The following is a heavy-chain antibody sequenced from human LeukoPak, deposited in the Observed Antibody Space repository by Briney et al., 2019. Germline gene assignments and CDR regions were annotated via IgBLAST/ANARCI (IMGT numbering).Heavy chain of an antibody. CDR3: ARVRDILTGYYNFDY. J-gene: IGHJ4*02. CDR1: GYTFTGYY. Sequence: ASVKVSCKASGYTFTGYYMHWVRQAPGQGLEWMGWINPNSGGTNYAQKFQGRVTMTRDTSISTAYMELSRLRSDDTAVYYCARVRDILTGYYNFDYWGQGTLVTVSS. V-gene: IGHV1-2*02. D-gene: IGHD3-9*01. CDR2: INPNSGGT.